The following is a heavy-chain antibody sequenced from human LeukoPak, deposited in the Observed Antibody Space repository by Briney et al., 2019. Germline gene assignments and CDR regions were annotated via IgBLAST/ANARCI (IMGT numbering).Heavy chain of an antibody. J-gene: IGHJ6*03. V-gene: IGHV3-20*03. CDR1: GFTFDDYG. CDR3: ARVLGCTNGECPYYYYYMDF. CDR2: INWNGGST. Sequence: GGSLRLSYAASGFTFDDYGMSWVRQAPGKGLEWVSGINWNGGSTGYADSVKGRFTISRDNAKNSLYLQMNSPRAEDTALYYCARVLGCTNGECPYYYYYMDFWGKGTTVTVSS. D-gene: IGHD2-8*01.